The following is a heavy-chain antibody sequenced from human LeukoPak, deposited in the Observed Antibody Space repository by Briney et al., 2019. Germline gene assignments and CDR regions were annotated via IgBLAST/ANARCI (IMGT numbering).Heavy chain of an antibody. CDR3: VKEPETYSSRWFDS. Sequence: PGGSLRLSCAASGFTFSNYAMSWVRQAPGKGLEWVSSLSDNGGSPYYADSVKGRFTISRDNSKNTLHLHLNSLRDEDTAVYYCVKEPETYSSRWFDSWGQGTLVTVSS. D-gene: IGHD2-21*01. J-gene: IGHJ5*01. V-gene: IGHV3-23*01. CDR1: GFTFSNYA. CDR2: LSDNGGSP.